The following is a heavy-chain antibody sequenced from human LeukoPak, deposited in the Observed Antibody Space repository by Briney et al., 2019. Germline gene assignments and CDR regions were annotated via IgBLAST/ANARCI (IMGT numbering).Heavy chain of an antibody. CDR1: GFTFSSYA. Sequence: GGSLRLSCTASGFTFSSYAMHWVRQAPGKGLEWVAVISFDGSNGYYADSVKGRFTFSRDNSKNRLYLQMNSLRAEDTAVYYCARIAAGAGTHFDYWGQGTLVTVSS. J-gene: IGHJ4*02. CDR2: ISFDGSNG. V-gene: IGHV3-30*04. CDR3: ARIAAGAGTHFDY. D-gene: IGHD6-13*01.